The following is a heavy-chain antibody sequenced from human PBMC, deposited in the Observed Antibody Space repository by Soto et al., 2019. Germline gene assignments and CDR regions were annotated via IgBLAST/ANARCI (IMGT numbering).Heavy chain of an antibody. Sequence: RGSLLVSCAWSVFTFSTYTLNWVRQAPGHGLEWVESINGRSNYLYYSDSVKGRFTISIDNAKNSLYLQMNRLRAEDTAIYYCAREDGKVGGSSAFDFWGLGSLVTVSS. CDR3: AREDGKVGGSSAFDF. J-gene: IGHJ4*02. D-gene: IGHD1-26*01. CDR1: VFTFSTYT. V-gene: IGHV3-21*01. CDR2: INGRSNYL.